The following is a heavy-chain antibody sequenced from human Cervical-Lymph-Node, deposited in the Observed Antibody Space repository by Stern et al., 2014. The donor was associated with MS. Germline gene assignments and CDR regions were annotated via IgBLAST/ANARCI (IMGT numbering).Heavy chain of an antibody. D-gene: IGHD6-13*01. J-gene: IGHJ6*02. CDR2: IYTRGST. Sequence: QVQLQESGPGLVKPSQALSLTCTVSGGSISSSGNYWSWIRQPAGKGLEWIGRIYTRGSTKYNSSLKSRVTISVDPSKNQFPLKLPSVTAADTAVYFCARDLAAADRTGFVFYYGMDVWGPGTTVTVSS. V-gene: IGHV4-61*02. CDR1: GGSISSSGNY. CDR3: ARDLAAADRTGFVFYYGMDV.